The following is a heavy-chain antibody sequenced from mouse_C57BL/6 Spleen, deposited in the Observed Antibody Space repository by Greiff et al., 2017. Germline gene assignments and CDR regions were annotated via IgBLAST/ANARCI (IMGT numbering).Heavy chain of an antibody. CDR3: AREEYYSFMDY. CDR1: GFTFSDYG. J-gene: IGHJ4*01. V-gene: IGHV5-17*01. CDR2: ISSGSSTI. Sequence: EVQLQESGGGLVKPGGSLKLSCAASGFTFSDYGMHWVRQAPEKGLEWVAYISSGSSTIYYADTVKGRFTISRDNAKNTLFLQMTSLRSEDTAMYYCAREEYYSFMDYWGQGTSVTVSS.